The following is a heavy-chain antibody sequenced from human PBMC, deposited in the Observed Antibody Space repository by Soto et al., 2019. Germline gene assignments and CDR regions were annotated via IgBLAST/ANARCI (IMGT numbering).Heavy chain of an antibody. Sequence: PGESLKISCKGSGYSFTSYWIGWVRQMPGKGLEWMGIIYPGDSDTRYSPSFQGQVTISADKSISTAYLQWSSLKASDTAMYYCARQVGYCSSTSCYTSSGMDVWGQGTTVTSP. D-gene: IGHD2-2*02. CDR1: GYSFTSYW. V-gene: IGHV5-51*01. CDR2: IYPGDSDT. CDR3: ARQVGYCSSTSCYTSSGMDV. J-gene: IGHJ6*02.